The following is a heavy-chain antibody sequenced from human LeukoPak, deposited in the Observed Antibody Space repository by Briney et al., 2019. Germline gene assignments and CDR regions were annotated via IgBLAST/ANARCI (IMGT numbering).Heavy chain of an antibody. Sequence: HPGGSLRLSCAASGFTFSSYAMSWVRQAPGKVLEWVSAISGSGGSTYYADSVKGRFTNSRDNSKNTLSLKMNSLRAEDTAVYYCAKGNTYYYDSSGYYYLDYWGQGTLVTVSS. V-gene: IGHV3-23*01. CDR1: GFTFSSYA. J-gene: IGHJ4*02. CDR3: AKGNTYYYDSSGYYYLDY. CDR2: ISGSGGST. D-gene: IGHD3-22*01.